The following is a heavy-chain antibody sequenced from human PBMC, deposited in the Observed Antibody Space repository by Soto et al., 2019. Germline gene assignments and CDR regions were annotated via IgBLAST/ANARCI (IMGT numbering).Heavy chain of an antibody. Sequence: GSLRLSCAASGFTFISYAMSWVRQAPGKGLEWVSAISGSGGSTYYADSVKGRFTISRDNSKNTLYLQMNSLRAEDTAVYYCAKLLVRGVRTDYWGQGTLVTVSS. CDR1: GFTFISYA. J-gene: IGHJ4*02. D-gene: IGHD3-10*01. CDR3: AKLLVRGVRTDY. CDR2: ISGSGGST. V-gene: IGHV3-23*01.